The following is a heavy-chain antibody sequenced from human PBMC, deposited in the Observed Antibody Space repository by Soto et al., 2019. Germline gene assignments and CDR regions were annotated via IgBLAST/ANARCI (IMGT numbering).Heavy chain of an antibody. V-gene: IGHV3-23*01. CDR3: AKDLSIAAAGYYGMDV. CDR2: ISGSGGST. Sequence: GGSLRLSCAASGFTFSSYAMSWVRQAPGKGLEWVSAISGSGGSTYYADSVKGRFTISRDNSKNTLYLQMNSLRAEDTAVYYCAKDLSIAAAGYYGMDVWGQGTTVTVSS. CDR1: GFTFSSYA. J-gene: IGHJ6*02. D-gene: IGHD6-13*01.